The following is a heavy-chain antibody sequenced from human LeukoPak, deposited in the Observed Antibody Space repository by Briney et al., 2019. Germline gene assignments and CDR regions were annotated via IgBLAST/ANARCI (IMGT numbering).Heavy chain of an antibody. CDR2: ISGSGAST. D-gene: IGHD5-18*01. J-gene: IGHJ4*02. V-gene: IGHV3-23*01. Sequence: GESLRLSCAASGFTFTDYAMSWVRQAPGKGLEWVSAISGSGASTYYADSVKGRFTISRDNSKNTLYLQMNSLRAEDTALYYCAKDGRGGYSYGSYFDSWGQGILVTVSS. CDR3: AKDGRGGYSYGSYFDS. CDR1: GFTFTDYA.